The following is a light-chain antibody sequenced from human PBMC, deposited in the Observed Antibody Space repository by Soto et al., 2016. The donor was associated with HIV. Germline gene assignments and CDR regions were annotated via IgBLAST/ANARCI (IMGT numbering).Light chain of an antibody. Sequence: DIQMTQSPSSLSASVGDRVSITCRASRNISSWLAWYQQKPGKAPKLLIYTASSLKSGVPSRFSGSGSGTEFTLTISSLQPDDFATYYCQQYNSKFGQGTKVEIK. CDR2: TAS. J-gene: IGKJ2*01. CDR1: RNISSW. V-gene: IGKV1-5*03. CDR3: QQYNSK.